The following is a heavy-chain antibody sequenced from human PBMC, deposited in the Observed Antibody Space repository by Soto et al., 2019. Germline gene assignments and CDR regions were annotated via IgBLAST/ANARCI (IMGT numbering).Heavy chain of an antibody. V-gene: IGHV4-34*01. D-gene: IGHD3-22*01. CDR2: INHSGST. Sequence: SETLSLTCAVYGGSFSGYYWSWSRQPPGKGLEWIGEINHSGSTNYNPSLKSRVTISVDTSKNQFSLKLSSVTAADTAVYYCARGPSFYYYDSSGYYSRPFDYWGQGALVTVSS. CDR3: ARGPSFYYYDSSGYYSRPFDY. CDR1: GGSFSGYY. J-gene: IGHJ4*02.